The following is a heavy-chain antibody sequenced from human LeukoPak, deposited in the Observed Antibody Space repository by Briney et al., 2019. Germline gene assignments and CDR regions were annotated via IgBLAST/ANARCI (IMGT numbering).Heavy chain of an antibody. V-gene: IGHV3-23*01. CDR3: AKDRRELDVFDI. CDR1: GCIFNNYV. Sequence: GGSLRLSCAASGCIFNNYVMNWVRQAPGKGLEWVSSIRGSGVHTYYADSVKGRFAISRDNSKNTLIVQMNSLRAEDTAVYYCAKDRRELDVFDIWGQGTMVTVSS. J-gene: IGHJ3*02. CDR2: IRGSGVHT.